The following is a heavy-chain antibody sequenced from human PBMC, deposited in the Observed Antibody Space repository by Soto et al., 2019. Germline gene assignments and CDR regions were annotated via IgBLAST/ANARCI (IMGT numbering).Heavy chain of an antibody. Sequence: QVQLQESGPGLVKPSETLSLTCTVSGGSISSYYWSWIRQPPGKGLEWIGYIYYSGSTNYNPSLKSPVTISVDTSKNQFSLKLSSVTAADTAVYYCARERARGYSSSSGWFDPWGQGTLVTVSS. D-gene: IGHD6-6*01. CDR1: GGSISSYY. CDR2: IYYSGST. J-gene: IGHJ5*02. V-gene: IGHV4-59*01. CDR3: ARERARGYSSSSGWFDP.